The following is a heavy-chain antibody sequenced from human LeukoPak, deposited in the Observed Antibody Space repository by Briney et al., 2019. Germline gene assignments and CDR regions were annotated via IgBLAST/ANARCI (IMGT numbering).Heavy chain of an antibody. Sequence: ASVKVSCKASGYTFTSYYMHWVRQAPGQGLEWMGIINPSGGSTSYAQKFQGRVTMTRDMSTSTVYMELSSLRSEDTAVYYCAGAAVVYDILTGYNYYYYYMDVWGKGTTVTVSS. CDR2: INPSGGST. V-gene: IGHV1-46*01. CDR3: AGAAVVYDILTGYNYYYYYMDV. J-gene: IGHJ6*03. D-gene: IGHD3-9*01. CDR1: GYTFTSYY.